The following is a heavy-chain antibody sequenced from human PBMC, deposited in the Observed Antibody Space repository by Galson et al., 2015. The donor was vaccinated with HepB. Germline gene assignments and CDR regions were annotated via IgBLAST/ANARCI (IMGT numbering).Heavy chain of an antibody. V-gene: IGHV1-69*13. J-gene: IGHJ4*02. Sequence: SVKVSCKASGGSFSSYTINWVRQAPGQGLEWMGGLIPIFTTTNYAQKFQGRVTITADESTSTAYMELSSLISEDTAVYYCAREVYSGSPNFDYWGQGTLVTVSS. CDR2: LIPIFTTT. CDR3: AREVYSGSPNFDY. D-gene: IGHD1-26*01. CDR1: GGSFSSYT.